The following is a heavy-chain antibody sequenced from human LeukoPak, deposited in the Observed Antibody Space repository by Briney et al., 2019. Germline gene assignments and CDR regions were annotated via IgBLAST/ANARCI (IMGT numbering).Heavy chain of an antibody. CDR2: IYYSGST. Sequence: SETLSLTCTVSGDSISSYYWSWIRQPPGKGLEWIGYIYYSGSTNYNPSLKSRVTISVDTSKNQFSLKLSSVTAADTAVYYCARAGNCGGDCYSFDYWGQGTLVTVSS. D-gene: IGHD2-21*02. J-gene: IGHJ4*02. V-gene: IGHV4-59*01. CDR1: GDSISSYY. CDR3: ARAGNCGGDCYSFDY.